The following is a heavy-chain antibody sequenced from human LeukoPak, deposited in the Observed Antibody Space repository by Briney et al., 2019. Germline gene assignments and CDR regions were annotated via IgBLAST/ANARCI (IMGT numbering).Heavy chain of an antibody. CDR2: IYHSGST. D-gene: IGHD1-26*01. Sequence: PSETLSLTCTVSGGSISSGDYYWSWIRQPPGKGLEWIGYIYHSGSTYYNPSLKSRVTISVDTSKNQFSLKLSSVTAADTAVYYCAREMGRGVGAPRFDYWGQGTLVTVSS. J-gene: IGHJ4*02. CDR1: GGSISSGDYY. CDR3: AREMGRGVGAPRFDY. V-gene: IGHV4-30-2*01.